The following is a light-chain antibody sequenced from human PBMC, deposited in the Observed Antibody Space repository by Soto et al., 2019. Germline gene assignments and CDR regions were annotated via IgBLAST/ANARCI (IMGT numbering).Light chain of an antibody. CDR1: QSVSSN. Sequence: EIVMTQSPATLSVSPGERATLSCRASQSVSSNLAWYQQKPGQAPRLLIYGASTRASGLPARFSGSGSGTEFPLTISSLHSEYFAVYYRQPYNNWNTFGQGTKLEIK. J-gene: IGKJ2*01. CDR3: QPYNNWNT. CDR2: GAS. V-gene: IGKV3-15*01.